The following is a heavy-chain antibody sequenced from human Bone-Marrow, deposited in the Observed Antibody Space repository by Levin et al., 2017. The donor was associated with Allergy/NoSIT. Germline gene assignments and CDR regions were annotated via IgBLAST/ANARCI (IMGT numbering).Heavy chain of an antibody. D-gene: IGHD1-1*01. J-gene: IGHJ4*02. Sequence: PGGSLRLSCAASGFKFSDRGMHWVRQAPGKGLEWVGIIWYDGTNKHYADSVRGRFTISRDNSKNTLYLQMNSLRADDTAVYYCARDLDTSELFDSWGQGTLVTVAS. CDR3: ARDLDTSELFDS. V-gene: IGHV3-33*01. CDR2: IWYDGTNK. CDR1: GFKFSDRG.